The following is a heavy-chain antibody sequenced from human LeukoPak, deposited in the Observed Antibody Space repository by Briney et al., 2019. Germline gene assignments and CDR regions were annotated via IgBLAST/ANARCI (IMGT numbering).Heavy chain of an antibody. Sequence: GGSLRLSCAASGFTLSSYAMSWVRQAPGKGLEWVSAISGSGGSTYYADSVKGRFTISRDNSKNTLYLQMNSLRAEDTAVYYCAKDSVLVWFGILTDWGQGTRVTVSS. J-gene: IGHJ4*02. V-gene: IGHV3-23*01. CDR1: GFTLSSYA. CDR3: AKDSVLVWFGILTD. CDR2: ISGSGGST. D-gene: IGHD3-10*01.